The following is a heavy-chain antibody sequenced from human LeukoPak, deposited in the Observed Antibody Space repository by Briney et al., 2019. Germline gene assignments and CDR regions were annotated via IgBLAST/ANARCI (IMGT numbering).Heavy chain of an antibody. J-gene: IGHJ4*02. CDR3: AKGRDYGDY. CDR1: GCTFSSYW. CDR2: VNQDGREK. V-gene: IGHV3-7*01. Sequence: GGSLTLSCAVSGCTFSSYWMTWVRQAPGKGLQWVANVNQDGREKYYMDSMKGRLNISRDNTENSVFLQLTSLRPEDTGIYFCAKGRDYGDYWGQGTLVAVSS.